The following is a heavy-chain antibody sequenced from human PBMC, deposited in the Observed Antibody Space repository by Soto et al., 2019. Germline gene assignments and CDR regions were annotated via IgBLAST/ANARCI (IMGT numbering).Heavy chain of an antibody. J-gene: IGHJ6*02. D-gene: IGHD6-19*01. CDR3: AKDGGWLPGYYYYGMDV. CDR1: GFTFSSYA. CDR2: LSGSGGTT. V-gene: IGHV3-23*01. Sequence: GGSLRLSCAASGFTFSSYAMSWVRQTPGKGLEWVSTLSGSGGTTYYADSVKGRFTISRDNSKNTMYLQMNSLRAEDTAVYDCAKDGGWLPGYYYYGMDVWGQGTTVTVSS.